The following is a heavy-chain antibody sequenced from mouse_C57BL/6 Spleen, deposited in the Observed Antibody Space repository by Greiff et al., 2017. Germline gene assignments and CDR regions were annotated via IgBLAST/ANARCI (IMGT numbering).Heavy chain of an antibody. V-gene: IGHV6-6*01. CDR1: GFTFSDAW. CDR3: TRPLTGDWYIDV. D-gene: IGHD4-1*01. CDR2: IRNKANNHAT. Sequence: EVHLVESGGGLVQPGGSMKLSCAASGFTFSDAWMDWVRQSPEKGLEWVAEIRNKANNHATYYPESVKGRFTISRDDSKSSVYLQMNSLRAEDTGIYYCTRPLTGDWYIDVWGTGTTVTVSS. J-gene: IGHJ1*03.